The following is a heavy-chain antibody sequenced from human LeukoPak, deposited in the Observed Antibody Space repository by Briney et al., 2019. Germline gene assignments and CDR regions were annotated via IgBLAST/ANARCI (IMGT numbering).Heavy chain of an antibody. CDR2: IYSGGTT. D-gene: IGHD1-26*01. CDR1: GFTVSSSY. Sequence: GGSLRLSCAASGFTVSSSYMSWVRQAPGKGLEWVSIIYSGGTTYYAGSVKGRFTVSRDSSKNTLYLQMNNLRTEDTAVYYCARVGTTTLAYYWGQGTLVTVSS. CDR3: ARVGTTTLAYY. J-gene: IGHJ4*02. V-gene: IGHV3-53*01.